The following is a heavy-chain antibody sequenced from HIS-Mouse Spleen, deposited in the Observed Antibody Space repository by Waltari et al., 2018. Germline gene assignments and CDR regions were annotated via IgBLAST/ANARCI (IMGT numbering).Heavy chain of an antibody. CDR2: INPNSGGK. V-gene: IGHV1-2*02. J-gene: IGHJ4*02. Sequence: QVQLVQSGAEVKKPGASVKVSCTASGYTFTGYYMHWVRQAPGQGIEWMGWINPNSGGKNYAQKFQGRVTMTRDTSISTAYMELSRLRSDDTAVYYCARGWGWGDYWGQGTLVTVSS. D-gene: IGHD7-27*01. CDR1: GYTFTGYY. CDR3: ARGWGWGDY.